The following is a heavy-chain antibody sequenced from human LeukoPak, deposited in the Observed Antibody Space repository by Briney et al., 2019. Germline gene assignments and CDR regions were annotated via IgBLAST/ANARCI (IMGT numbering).Heavy chain of an antibody. V-gene: IGHV1-2*02. Sequence: ASVKLSCKPSGYTFTDYYMHWVRQAPGQGLEWMGWINPNTGGTTYAQKFQGRVTMTRDTSITTAYMELTRLTSDDTAVYYCARALDPRGLTAYWGQGTLVTVSS. CDR2: INPNTGGT. CDR1: GYTFTDYY. J-gene: IGHJ4*02. CDR3: ARALDPRGLTAY. D-gene: IGHD3-10*01.